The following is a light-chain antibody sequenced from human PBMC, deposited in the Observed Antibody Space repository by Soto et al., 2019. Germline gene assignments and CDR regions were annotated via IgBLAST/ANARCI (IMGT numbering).Light chain of an antibody. CDR2: KNN. CDR3: AAWDDSLSGS. V-gene: IGLV1-47*01. CDR1: SSNIGSNY. Sequence: QSVLTQPPSASGTPGQRVTISCSGSSSNIGSNYVYWYQQLPGTAPKLLIYKNNQRPSGVPDRSSGSKSGTSASLAISGLRSEDEADYYCAAWDDSLSGSFGGGTKLTVL. J-gene: IGLJ3*02.